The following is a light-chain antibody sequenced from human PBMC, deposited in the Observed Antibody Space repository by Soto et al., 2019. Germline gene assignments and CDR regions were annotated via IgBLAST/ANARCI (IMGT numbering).Light chain of an antibody. J-gene: IGKJ4*01. Sequence: EVVLTQSPGTLSLSPGERATLSCRASQTVNNNYLAWYQQKPGRAPRLLIFGASNRATGIPDRFSGSASGTDFTLTISGLEPEDFAVYYCQQYYTTPPTFGGGTKV. CDR1: QTVNNNY. CDR2: GAS. V-gene: IGKV3-20*01. CDR3: QQYYTTPPT.